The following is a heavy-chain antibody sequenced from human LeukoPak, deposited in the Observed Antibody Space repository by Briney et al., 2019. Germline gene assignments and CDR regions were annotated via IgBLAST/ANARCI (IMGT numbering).Heavy chain of an antibody. D-gene: IGHD1-20*01. V-gene: IGHV4-38-2*01. Sequence: PSETLSLTCAVSGYSISSGYYWGWIRQPPGKGLEWIGSIYHSGSTYYNPSLKSRVTISVDTSKNQFSLKLSSVTAADTAVYYCARPYNWNDVDAFDTWGQGTMVTVSS. CDR3: ARPYNWNDVDAFDT. CDR2: IYHSGST. CDR1: GYSISSGYY. J-gene: IGHJ3*02.